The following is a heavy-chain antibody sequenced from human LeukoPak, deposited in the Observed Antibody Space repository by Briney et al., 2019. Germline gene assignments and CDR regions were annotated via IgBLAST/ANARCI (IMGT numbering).Heavy chain of an antibody. D-gene: IGHD6-19*01. CDR1: GFTFSSYW. J-gene: IGHJ6*03. CDR3: ARENSSGWTYYYYYMDV. Sequence: GGSLRLSCAASGFTFSSYWMSWVRQAPGKGLEWVANIKQDGSEKYYVDSVKGRFTISRDNAKNTLYLQMNSLRAEDTAVYYCARENSSGWTYYYYYMDVWGKGTTVTVSS. V-gene: IGHV3-7*01. CDR2: IKQDGSEK.